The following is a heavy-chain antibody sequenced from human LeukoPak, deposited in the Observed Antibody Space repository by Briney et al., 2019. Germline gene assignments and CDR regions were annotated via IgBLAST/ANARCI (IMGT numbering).Heavy chain of an antibody. CDR3: ARDRRGRIYCSSTSCYLPFDY. Sequence: GASVKVSCKASGYTFTSYGISWVRQAPGQGLEWMGWISVYNGNTNYAQKLQGRVTMTTDTSTSTAYMELRSLRSDDTAVYYCARDRRGRIYCSSTSCYLPFDYWGQGTLVTVSS. CDR2: ISVYNGNT. CDR1: GYTFTSYG. D-gene: IGHD2-2*01. V-gene: IGHV1-18*04. J-gene: IGHJ4*02.